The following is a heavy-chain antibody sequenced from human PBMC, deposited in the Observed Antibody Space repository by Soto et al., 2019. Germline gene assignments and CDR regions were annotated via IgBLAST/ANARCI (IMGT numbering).Heavy chain of an antibody. Sequence: SVKVSCKASGGTFSSYAISWVKQAPGQGLEWMGGIIPIFGTANYAQKFQGRVTITADESTSTAYMELSSLRSEDTAVYSFARGGVATRDYYLDYWRQGTLLTFSS. V-gene: IGHV1-69*13. J-gene: IGHJ4*02. D-gene: IGHD5-12*01. CDR2: IIPIFGTA. CDR3: ARGGVATRDYYLDY. CDR1: GGTFSSYA.